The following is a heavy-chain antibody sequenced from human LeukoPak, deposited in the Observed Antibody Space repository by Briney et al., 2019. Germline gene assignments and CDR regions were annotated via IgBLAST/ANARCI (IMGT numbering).Heavy chain of an antibody. J-gene: IGHJ6*03. CDR2: ISSSGSTI. Sequence: GGSLRLSCAASGFTFSDYYMSWIRQAPGKGLEWVSYISSSGSTIYYADSVKGRFTISRDNAKNSLYLQMNSLRAEDTAVYYCARVSSYSSSSEHYYYYMDVWGKGTTVTVSS. CDR3: ARVSSYSSSSEHYYYYMDV. V-gene: IGHV3-11*04. CDR1: GFTFSDYY. D-gene: IGHD6-6*01.